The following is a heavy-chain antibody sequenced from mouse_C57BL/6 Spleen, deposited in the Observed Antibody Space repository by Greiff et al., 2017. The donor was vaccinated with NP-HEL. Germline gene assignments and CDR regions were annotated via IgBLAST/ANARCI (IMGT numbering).Heavy chain of an antibody. D-gene: IGHD1-1*01. Sequence: EVQLQQSGPELVKPGASVKISCKASGYSFTGYYMNWVKQSPEKSLEWIGEINPSTGGTTYNQKFKAKATLTVDKSSSTAYMQLKSLTSEDSAVYYCASTTVVPFDYWGQGTTLTVSS. CDR2: INPSTGGT. V-gene: IGHV1-42*01. CDR3: ASTTVVPFDY. CDR1: GYSFTGYY. J-gene: IGHJ2*01.